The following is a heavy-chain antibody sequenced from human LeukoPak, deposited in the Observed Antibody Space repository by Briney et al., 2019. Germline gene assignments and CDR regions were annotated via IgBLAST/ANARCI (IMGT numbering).Heavy chain of an antibody. J-gene: IGHJ4*02. CDR1: GVSITSDTYY. Sequence: SETLSLTCAVSGVSITSDTYYWSWIRQPPGKGLEWIGYILHSGSTYHNPSFKSRVTISVDTSKNQFSLELSSVTAADTAVYFCARTRDFWSAYFDYWGQGILVTVSS. CDR2: ILHSGST. CDR3: ARTRDFWSAYFDY. V-gene: IGHV4-30-2*01. D-gene: IGHD3-3*01.